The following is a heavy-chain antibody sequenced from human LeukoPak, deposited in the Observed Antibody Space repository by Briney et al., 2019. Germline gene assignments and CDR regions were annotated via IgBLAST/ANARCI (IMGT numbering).Heavy chain of an antibody. Sequence: SETLSLTCTVSGYSISSGYYWGWIRQPPGKGLEWIGSIYHSGSTYYNPSLKSRVTISVDTSKNQFSLKLSSVTAADTAVYYCARAYNWNYVAGWFDPWGQGTLVTVSS. CDR1: GYSISSGYY. V-gene: IGHV4-38-2*02. CDR2: IYHSGST. J-gene: IGHJ5*02. CDR3: ARAYNWNYVAGWFDP. D-gene: IGHD1-7*01.